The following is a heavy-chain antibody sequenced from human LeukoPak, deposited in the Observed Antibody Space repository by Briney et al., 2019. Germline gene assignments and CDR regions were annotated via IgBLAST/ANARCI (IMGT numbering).Heavy chain of an antibody. Sequence: GGSLRLSCVSSGSTFSNYWMKWVRQAPGKGLEWVASINEDGSGKFSVGSVKDRITISRDNTRNSLDLQINSLTVEDTAIYYCARDDGDVWGTGTTVTVPS. CDR3: ARDDGDV. V-gene: IGHV3-7*01. CDR1: GSTFSNYW. J-gene: IGHJ6*04. CDR2: INEDGSGK.